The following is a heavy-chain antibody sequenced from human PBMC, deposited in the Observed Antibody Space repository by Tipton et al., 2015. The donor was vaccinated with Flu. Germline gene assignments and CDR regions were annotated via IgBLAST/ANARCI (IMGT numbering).Heavy chain of an antibody. CDR3: ATFYGSNSSLFDY. D-gene: IGHD4-23*01. V-gene: IGHV1-46*01. Sequence: QVQLVQSGAEVKKPGASVKVSCKASGYIFTKYYMHWVRQAPGQGLEWMGIIDPSGGSTTYAQRFQGRVTMTRDTSTSTVYMELSSLRSEDTAVYYCATFYGSNSSLFDYWGQGTLVTVSS. CDR2: IDPSGGST. CDR1: GYIFTKYY. J-gene: IGHJ4*02.